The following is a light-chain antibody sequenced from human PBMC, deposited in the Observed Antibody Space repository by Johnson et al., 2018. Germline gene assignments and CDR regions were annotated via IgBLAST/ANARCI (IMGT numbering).Light chain of an antibody. CDR1: SSNIGNNY. CDR2: ENN. J-gene: IGLJ1*01. Sequence: QSVLTHPPSVSAAPGQKVTISCSGSSSNIGNNYVSWYQQLPGTAPKLLIYENNKRPSGIPDRFSGSKSGTSATLGITGLQTGDEADYYCGTWDSSLSAGKFFGTWTKVTVL. CDR3: GTWDSSLSAGKF. V-gene: IGLV1-51*02.